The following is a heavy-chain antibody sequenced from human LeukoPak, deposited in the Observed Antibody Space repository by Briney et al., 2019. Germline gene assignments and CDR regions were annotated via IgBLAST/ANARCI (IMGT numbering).Heavy chain of an antibody. CDR3: ARDPRHKYYYDSGYWYFDL. J-gene: IGHJ2*01. CDR1: GGSISSGDYY. CDR2: IYYSGST. D-gene: IGHD3-22*01. V-gene: IGHV4-61*08. Sequence: PSQTLSLTCTVSGGSISSGDYYWSWIRQPPGKGLEWIGYIYYSGSTNYNPSLKSRVTISVDTSKNQFSLKLSSVTAADTAVYYCARDPRHKYYYDSGYWYFDLWGRGTLVTVSS.